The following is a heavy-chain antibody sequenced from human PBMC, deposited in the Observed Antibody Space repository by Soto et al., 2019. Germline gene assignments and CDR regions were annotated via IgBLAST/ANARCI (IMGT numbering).Heavy chain of an antibody. J-gene: IGHJ4*02. D-gene: IGHD3-3*01. CDR1: GFTFSSYA. Sequence: GGVLRLSCAASGFTFSSYAMSWVRQAPGKGLEWVSAISGSGGSTYYADSVKGRFTISRDNSKNTLYLQVNSLRAEDTAVYYCAREFWSGPFDYWGQGTLVTVSS. CDR3: AREFWSGPFDY. CDR2: ISGSGGST. V-gene: IGHV3-23*01.